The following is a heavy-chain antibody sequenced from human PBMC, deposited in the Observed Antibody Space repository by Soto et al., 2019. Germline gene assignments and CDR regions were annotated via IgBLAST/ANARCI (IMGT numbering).Heavy chain of an antibody. CDR3: ATRIVGATTIVW. CDR2: FDPEDGET. J-gene: IGHJ4*02. D-gene: IGHD1-26*01. Sequence: ASVKVSCKVSGYTLTELSMHWVRQAPGKGLEWMGGFDPEDGETIYAQKFQGRITMTEDTSTDTAYMELSSLRSEDTAVYYCATRIVGATTIVWWGQGTLVTVS. CDR1: GYTLTELS. V-gene: IGHV1-24*01.